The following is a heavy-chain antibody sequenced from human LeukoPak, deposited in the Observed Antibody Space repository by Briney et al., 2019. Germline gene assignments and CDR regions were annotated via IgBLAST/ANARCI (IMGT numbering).Heavy chain of an antibody. J-gene: IGHJ4*02. CDR1: GFTFNSYA. D-gene: IGHD1-26*01. Sequence: HPGGSLRLSCAASGFTFNSYAIHWVRQAPGKGLEWVAVISYDGSKKFYAHSVKGRFTISRDNSKNTLYLHMNSLRAEDTAVYYCARGLLVGVRQGPFDYWGQGTLVTVSS. CDR2: ISYDGSKK. V-gene: IGHV3-30*04. CDR3: ARGLLVGVRQGPFDY.